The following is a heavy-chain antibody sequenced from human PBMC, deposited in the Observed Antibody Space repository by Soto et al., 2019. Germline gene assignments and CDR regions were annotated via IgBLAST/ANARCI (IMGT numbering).Heavy chain of an antibody. CDR3: ARVSNRVDTAMVREHDFDY. V-gene: IGHV4-31*03. Sequence: QVQLQESGPGLVKPSQTLSLPCTVSGGSISSGGYYWRWIRQHPGKGLEWIGYIYNSGRTYYHPSLQSRVTISVDTSKNQFSLKLSSVTAADTAVYYCARVSNRVDTAMVREHDFDYWGQGTLVTVSS. CDR1: GGSISSGGYY. D-gene: IGHD5-18*01. CDR2: IYNSGRT. J-gene: IGHJ4*02.